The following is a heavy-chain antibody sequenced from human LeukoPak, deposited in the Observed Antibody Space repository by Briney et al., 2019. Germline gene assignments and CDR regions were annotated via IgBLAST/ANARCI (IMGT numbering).Heavy chain of an antibody. D-gene: IGHD5-24*01. V-gene: IGHV4-59*08. Sequence: SETLSLTCTVSGGSISSYYWSWIRQPPGKGLEWIGYIYYSGSTNYNPSLKSRVTISVDTSKNQFSLKLSSVTAADTAVYYCARLATRSRFDYWGQGTLVTVSS. CDR1: GGSISSYY. CDR3: ARLATRSRFDY. CDR2: IYYSGST. J-gene: IGHJ4*02.